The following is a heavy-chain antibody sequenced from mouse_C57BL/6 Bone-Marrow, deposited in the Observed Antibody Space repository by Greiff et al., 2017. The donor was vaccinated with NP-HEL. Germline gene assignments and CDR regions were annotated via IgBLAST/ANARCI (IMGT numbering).Heavy chain of an antibody. CDR2: INPNNGGT. J-gene: IGHJ1*03. D-gene: IGHD1-1*01. Sequence: EVKLMESGPELVKPGASVKISCKASGYTFTDYYMNWVKQSHGKSLEWIGDINPNNGGTSYNQKFKGKATLTVDKSSSTAYMELRSLTSEDSAVYYCARSGITTVVADVWGTGTTVTVSS. CDR3: ARSGITTVVADV. V-gene: IGHV1-26*01. CDR1: GYTFTDYY.